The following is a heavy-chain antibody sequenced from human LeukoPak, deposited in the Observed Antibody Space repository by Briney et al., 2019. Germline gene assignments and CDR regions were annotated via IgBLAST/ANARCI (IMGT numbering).Heavy chain of an antibody. CDR3: AKDIGTRIAAAGTNYYYGMDV. D-gene: IGHD6-13*01. Sequence: GGSLRLSCAASGFTFSSYWMSWVRQAPGKGLEWVANIKQDGSEKYYVDSVKGRFTISRDNAKNSLYLQMNSLRAEDTALYYCAKDIGTRIAAAGTNYYYGMDVWGQGTTVTVSS. J-gene: IGHJ6*02. CDR2: IKQDGSEK. V-gene: IGHV3-7*03. CDR1: GFTFSSYW.